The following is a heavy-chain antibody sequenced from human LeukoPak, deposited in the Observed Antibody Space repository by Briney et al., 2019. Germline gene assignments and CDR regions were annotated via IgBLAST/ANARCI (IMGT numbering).Heavy chain of an antibody. CDR2: IYYSGST. CDR3: ARYGSGWYGPSWFDP. CDR1: GGSIKSTSYY. V-gene: IGHV4-39*07. Sequence: SETLSLTCTVSGGSIKSTSYYWAWIRQPPGKGLEWIGSIYYSGSTYYNPSLKSRVTISVDTSKNQFSLKLSSVTAADTAVYYCARYGSGWYGPSWFDPWGQGTLVTVSS. J-gene: IGHJ5*02. D-gene: IGHD6-19*01.